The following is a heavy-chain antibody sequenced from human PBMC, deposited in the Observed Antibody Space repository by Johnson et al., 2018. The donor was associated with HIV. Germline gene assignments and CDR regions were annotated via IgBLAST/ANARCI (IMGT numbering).Heavy chain of an antibody. D-gene: IGHD1-26*01. Sequence: MLLVESGGGVVQPGGSLRLSCAASGITVSSNYMSWVRQAPGKGLEWVSVIYSGGNKYYADSVKGRFTISRDNSKNTLYLQMNSLRAEDTAVYYCARESANSGRYSGAFDIWGQGTMVTVSS. CDR2: IYSGGNK. CDR1: GITVSSNY. CDR3: ARESANSGRYSGAFDI. J-gene: IGHJ3*02. V-gene: IGHV3-66*01.